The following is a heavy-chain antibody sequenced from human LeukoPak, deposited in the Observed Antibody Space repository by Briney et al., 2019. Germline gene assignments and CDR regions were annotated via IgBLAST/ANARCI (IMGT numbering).Heavy chain of an antibody. J-gene: IGHJ4*02. CDR2: ISWDGGGT. CDR3: AKDMAAYYYASGNIDY. Sequence: GGSLRLSCAASGSTFDDYAMHWVRQAPGKGLEWVSLISWDGGGTYYADSVKGRFSISRDNSKNSLYLQMNSLRAEDTALYYCAKDMAAYYYASGNIDYWGQGTLVTVSS. CDR1: GSTFDDYA. D-gene: IGHD3-10*01. V-gene: IGHV3-43D*03.